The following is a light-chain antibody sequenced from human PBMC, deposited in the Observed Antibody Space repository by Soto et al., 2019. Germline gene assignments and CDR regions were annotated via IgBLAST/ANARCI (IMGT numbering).Light chain of an antibody. CDR3: SSYTSSITLV. CDR2: DVS. V-gene: IGLV2-14*01. J-gene: IGLJ1*01. Sequence: QSVLTQPASVSGSPGQSITISCTGTSSDVGGYSYVSWYQQYPGKAPKLMIYDVSNRPSGVSNRFSGSKSGNTASLTISGLQAEDEADYYCSSYTSSITLVFGTGTKLTVL. CDR1: SSDVGGYSY.